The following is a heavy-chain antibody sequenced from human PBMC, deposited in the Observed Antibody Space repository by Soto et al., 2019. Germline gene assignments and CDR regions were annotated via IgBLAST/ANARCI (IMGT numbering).Heavy chain of an antibody. V-gene: IGHV3-23*01. CDR3: AVGRTVSTPYHYYCGMDV. D-gene: IGHD4-4*01. CDR1: GVTFRTDA. J-gene: IGHJ6*02. Sequence: LRLSCAASGVTFRTDAMSWVRHAPVNGLELVAAISGSGDATFYADSVKGRFTISRDNSKNTQYLHMDNLRAEDAAIYYCAVGRTVSTPYHYYCGMDVWGQGTTVTVSS. CDR2: ISGSGDAT.